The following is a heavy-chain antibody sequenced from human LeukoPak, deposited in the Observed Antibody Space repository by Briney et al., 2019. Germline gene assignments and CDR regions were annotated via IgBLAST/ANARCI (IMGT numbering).Heavy chain of an antibody. CDR2: IKEDGSEK. V-gene: IGHV3-7*01. Sequence: GGSLRLSCAVSGFIFSSYWMTWVRQAPGKGLEWVANIKEDGSEKYYVECVKGRFSISRDNAKNSLYLQMNSLRAEDTAVYYCGRAMGAAGHELPVDYWGQGILVTVSS. J-gene: IGHJ4*02. CDR3: GRAMGAAGHELPVDY. CDR1: GFIFSSYW. D-gene: IGHD6-13*01.